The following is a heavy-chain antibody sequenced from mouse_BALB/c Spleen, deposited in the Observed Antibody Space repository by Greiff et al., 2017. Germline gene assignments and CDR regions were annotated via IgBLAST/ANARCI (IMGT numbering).Heavy chain of an antibody. CDR2: IDTSDSYT. CDR3: ARSSLAMDY. J-gene: IGHJ4*01. Sequence: QVQLQQSGAELVMPGASVKMSCKASGYTFTDYWMHWVKQRPGQGLEWIGAIDTSDSYTSYNQKFKGKATLTVDESSSTAYMQLSSLTSEDSAVYYCARSSLAMDYWGQGTSVTVSS. V-gene: IGHV1-69*01. CDR1: GYTFTDYW.